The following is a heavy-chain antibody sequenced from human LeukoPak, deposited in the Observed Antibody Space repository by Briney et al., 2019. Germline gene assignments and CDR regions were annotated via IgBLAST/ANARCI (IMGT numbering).Heavy chain of an antibody. D-gene: IGHD3-22*01. CDR2: ISGSGGST. CDR3: ARGKFPHYYDSSGYPIDY. J-gene: IGHJ4*02. CDR1: GFTFSSYG. V-gene: IGHV3-23*01. Sequence: PGGSLRLSCAASGFTFSSYGMSWVRQAPGKGLEWVSAISGSGGSTYYADSVKGRFTISRDNSKNTLYLQMNSLRAEDTAVYYCARGKFPHYYDSSGYPIDYWGQGTLVTVSS.